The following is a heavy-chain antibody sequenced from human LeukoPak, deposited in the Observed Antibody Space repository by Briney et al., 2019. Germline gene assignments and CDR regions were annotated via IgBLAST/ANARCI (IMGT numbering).Heavy chain of an antibody. CDR2: INPNSGGT. Sequence: GASVKVSCKASGYTFSNFGISWVRQAPGQGLEWMGWINPNSGGTNYAQKFQGRVTMTRDTSISTAYMELSRLRSDDTAVYYCARALYSSSLPGGYWGQGMLVTVSS. D-gene: IGHD6-13*01. CDR3: ARALYSSSLPGGY. CDR1: GYTFSNFG. J-gene: IGHJ4*02. V-gene: IGHV1-2*02.